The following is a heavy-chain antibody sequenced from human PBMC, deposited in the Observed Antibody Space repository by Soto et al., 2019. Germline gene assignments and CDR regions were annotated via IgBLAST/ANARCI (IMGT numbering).Heavy chain of an antibody. CDR3: ATNLDWGSYDFGGYPS. Sequence: GASVKVTCKGSGSTFRRAAVQWVQQARGQGLEWIGWLVVASGKTHYAQNLPERVPITRDLSTSTAYMELSGLSSEVTAVYYCATNLDWGSYDFGGYPSWGQGTVVTVSS. CDR1: GSTFRRAA. J-gene: IGHJ4*02. CDR2: LVVASGKT. V-gene: IGHV1-58*01. D-gene: IGHD3-22*01.